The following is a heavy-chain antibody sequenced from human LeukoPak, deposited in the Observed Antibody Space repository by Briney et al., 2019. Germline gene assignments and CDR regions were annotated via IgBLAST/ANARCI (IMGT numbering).Heavy chain of an antibody. D-gene: IGHD5-24*01. CDR1: GFTFSSYG. CDR2: TSYDGSYK. J-gene: IGHJ3*02. V-gene: IGHV3-30*18. Sequence: GGSLRLSCAASGFTFSSYGMHWVRQAPGKGLEWVAVTSYDGSYKYYADFVKGRFTISRDNSKNTLFLQMNNLRVEDTAVYHCTKNSGYNYEGDAFDIWGQGTMVTVSS. CDR3: TKNSGYNYEGDAFDI.